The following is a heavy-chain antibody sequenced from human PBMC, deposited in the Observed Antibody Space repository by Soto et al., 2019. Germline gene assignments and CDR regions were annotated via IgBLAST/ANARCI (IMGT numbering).Heavy chain of an antibody. Sequence: GGSLRLSCAASGFTFSSYWMSWVRQAPGKGLEWVANIKQDGSEKYYVDSVKGRFTISRDNAKNSLYLQMNSLRAEDTAVYYCARDLYCTNGVCWPSGMDVWGQGTTVTVSS. D-gene: IGHD2-8*01. J-gene: IGHJ6*02. CDR3: ARDLYCTNGVCWPSGMDV. CDR2: IKQDGSEK. V-gene: IGHV3-7*01. CDR1: GFTFSSYW.